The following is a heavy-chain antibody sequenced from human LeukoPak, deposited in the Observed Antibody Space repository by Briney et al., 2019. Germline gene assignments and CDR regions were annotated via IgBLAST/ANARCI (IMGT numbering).Heavy chain of an antibody. Sequence: ASVKVSCKASGYTFTGYYMHWARQAPGQGLEWMGWINPNSGGTNYAQKFQGRVTMTRDTSISTAYMELSGLRSDDTAVYYCAAGVTTVTTRIKRWGQGTLVTVSS. D-gene: IGHD4-17*01. CDR2: INPNSGGT. CDR3: AAGVTTVTTRIKR. CDR1: GYTFTGYY. V-gene: IGHV1-2*02. J-gene: IGHJ4*02.